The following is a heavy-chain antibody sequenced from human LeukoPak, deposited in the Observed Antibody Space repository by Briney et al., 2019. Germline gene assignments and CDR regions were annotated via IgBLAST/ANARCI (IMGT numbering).Heavy chain of an antibody. CDR1: GGTFSSNT. CDR2: IIPIFGTA. D-gene: IGHD3-22*01. J-gene: IGHJ4*02. V-gene: IGHV1-69*13. Sequence: SVKVSCKASGGTFSSNTISWVRQAPGQGLECMGGIIPIFGTANYAQKFQGRVTITADESTSTAYMELRSLRSDDTAVYYCARVPYYYDSSGYYPFDYWGQGTLVTVSS. CDR3: ARVPYYYDSSGYYPFDY.